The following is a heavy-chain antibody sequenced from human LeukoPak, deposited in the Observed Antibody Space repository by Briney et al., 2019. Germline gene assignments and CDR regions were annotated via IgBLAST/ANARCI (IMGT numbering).Heavy chain of an antibody. CDR3: ARSSGIMGPTTPDY. Sequence: ASVKVSCTASGYTFTSYSVTWVRQAPDQRLEWVGWINTYNGNTNYVQNLQGRVTMITDAFTNTAYMELRDLRSDDTAVYYCARSSGIMGPTTPDYWGQGTLVAVSS. CDR1: GYTFTSYS. J-gene: IGHJ4*02. V-gene: IGHV1-18*01. CDR2: INTYNGNT. D-gene: IGHD6-19*01.